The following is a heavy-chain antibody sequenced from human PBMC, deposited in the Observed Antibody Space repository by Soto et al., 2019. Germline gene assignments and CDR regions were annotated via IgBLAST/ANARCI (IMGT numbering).Heavy chain of an antibody. Sequence: EEQLVESGGGLVQPGGSLRLSCAASGLTFSSYWMTWVRQAPGKGLEWVANIREDGGEKNYVESVKGRFTISRDNAKNSVNLQMNSLCLAYTGMYYCARGEAVGVDPWGHGTLVTLS. J-gene: IGHJ5*02. CDR2: IREDGGEK. D-gene: IGHD3-10*01. V-gene: IGHV3-7*01. CDR3: ARGEAVGVDP. CDR1: GLTFSSYW.